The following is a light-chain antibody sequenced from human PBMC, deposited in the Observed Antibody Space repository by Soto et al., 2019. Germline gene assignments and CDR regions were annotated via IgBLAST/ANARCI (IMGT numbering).Light chain of an antibody. CDR3: SSYAGSNNWV. J-gene: IGLJ3*02. V-gene: IGLV2-8*01. Sequence: QSALTQPPSAAGSPGPSVTISCTGTTSDVGDYNYVSWYQQHPGKAPKLMIYEVSKRPSGVPDRFSGSKSGNTASLTVAGLQAEDEADYYCSSYAGSNNWVFGGGTKLTVL. CDR2: EVS. CDR1: TSDVGDYNY.